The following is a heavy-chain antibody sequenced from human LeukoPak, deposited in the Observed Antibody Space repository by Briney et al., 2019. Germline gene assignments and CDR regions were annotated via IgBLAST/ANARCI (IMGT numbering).Heavy chain of an antibody. D-gene: IGHD2-2*01. V-gene: IGHV3-23*01. CDR1: GFTFSSYG. J-gene: IGHJ5*02. CDR2: ISGSGGST. Sequence: GGSLRLSCAASGFTFSSYGMSWVRQAPGKGLEWVSAISGSGGSTYYADSVKGRFTISRDNSKNTLYLQMNSLRAEDTAVYYCAKDRHAPGRYCSSTICFPFDPWGQGTLVTVSS. CDR3: AKDRHAPGRYCSSTICFPFDP.